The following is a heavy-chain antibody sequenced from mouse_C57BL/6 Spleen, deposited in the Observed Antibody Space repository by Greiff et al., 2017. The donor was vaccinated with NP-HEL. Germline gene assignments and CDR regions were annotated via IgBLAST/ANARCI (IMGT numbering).Heavy chain of an antibody. Sequence: QVQLQQPGAELVRPGSSVKLSCKASGYTFTSYWMHWVKQRPIQGLEWIGNIDPSDSETHYNQKFKDKATLTVDKSSSTAYMQLSSLTSEDSAVYYCARVRDYSNLAWFAYWGQGTLVTVSA. CDR1: GYTFTSYW. V-gene: IGHV1-52*01. CDR3: ARVRDYSNLAWFAY. CDR2: IDPSDSET. D-gene: IGHD2-5*01. J-gene: IGHJ3*01.